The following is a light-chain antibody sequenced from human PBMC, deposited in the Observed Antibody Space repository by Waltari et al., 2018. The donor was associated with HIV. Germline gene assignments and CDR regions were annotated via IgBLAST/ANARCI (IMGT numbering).Light chain of an antibody. V-gene: IGLV3-1*01. CDR3: QAWDTTTAV. CDR2: SDA. J-gene: IGLJ1*01. CDR1: KLGNKY. Sequence: YDLTQPPSVSVSPGQTATITCPGDKLGNKYVSWYRQRPGQSPVLVIYSDAKRPSGIPERFSGSNSGSTATLTISGTQAMDEGDYYCQAWDTTTAVFGTGTRVTVL.